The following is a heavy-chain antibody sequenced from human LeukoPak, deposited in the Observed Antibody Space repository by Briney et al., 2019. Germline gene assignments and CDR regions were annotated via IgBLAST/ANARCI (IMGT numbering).Heavy chain of an antibody. CDR2: ISYDGSNK. D-gene: IGHD3-22*01. CDR1: GFTFSSYA. CDR3: ARGYYDSSGYYPLGY. J-gene: IGHJ4*02. Sequence: GGSLRLSCAASGFTFSSYAMHWVRQAPGKGLEWVAVISYDGSNKYYADSVKGRFTISRDNSKNTLYLQMNSLRAEDTAVYYCARGYYDSSGYYPLGYWGQGTLVTVSS. V-gene: IGHV3-30*14.